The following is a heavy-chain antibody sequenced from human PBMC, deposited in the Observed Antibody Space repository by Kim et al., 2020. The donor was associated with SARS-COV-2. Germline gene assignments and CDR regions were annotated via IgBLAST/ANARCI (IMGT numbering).Heavy chain of an antibody. CDR3: ARGFVVVTADDAFDI. J-gene: IGHJ3*02. D-gene: IGHD2-21*02. CDR1: GYTFTSYY. CDR2: INPSGGST. Sequence: ASVKVSCKASGYTFTSYYMHWVRQAPGQGLEWMGIINPSGGSTSYAQKFQGRVTMTRDTSTSTVYMELSSLRSEDTAVYYCARGFVVVTADDAFDIWGQGTMVTVSS. V-gene: IGHV1-46*01.